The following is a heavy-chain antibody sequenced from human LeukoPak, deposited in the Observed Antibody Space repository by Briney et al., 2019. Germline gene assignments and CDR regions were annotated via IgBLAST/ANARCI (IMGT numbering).Heavy chain of an antibody. CDR2: TYYMSKWYN. D-gene: IGHD6-13*01. CDR1: GDTVSSNSAA. J-gene: IGHJ6*02. Sequence: SQTLSLTCAVSGDTVSSNSAAWNCIRHAPSRGLEWLGSTYYMSKWYNDYAVSVKSRITIDPDTSKNQFSPQLNSVPPEEEAVYYCARGTASRWYTATGYYGMDVWGQGTTVTVSS. CDR3: ARGTASRWYTATGYYGMDV. V-gene: IGHV6-1*01.